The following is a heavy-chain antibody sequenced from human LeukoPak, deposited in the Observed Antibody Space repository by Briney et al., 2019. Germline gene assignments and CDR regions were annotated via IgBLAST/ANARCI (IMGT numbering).Heavy chain of an antibody. J-gene: IGHJ3*02. D-gene: IGHD5-18*01. CDR2: ISGSGGTT. CDR1: GFTFSSYE. CDR3: AKSGPWYSYGPSDAFDI. V-gene: IGHV3-23*01. Sequence: PGGSLRLSCAASGFTFSSYEMNWVRQAPGKGLEWVSGISGSGGTTYYADSVKGRFTISRDNSQNTLYLQMSNLRAEDTAIYYCAKSGPWYSYGPSDAFDIWGQGTMVTVSS.